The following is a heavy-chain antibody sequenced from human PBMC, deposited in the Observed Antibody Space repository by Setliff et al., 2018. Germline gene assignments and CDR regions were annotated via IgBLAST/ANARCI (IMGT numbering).Heavy chain of an antibody. CDR2: INPSSGRT. V-gene: IGHV1-46*01. Sequence: ASVKVSCKASGYTISSHYMHWVRQAPGLGLEWMGTINPSSGRTSYAQKFQGRVTMTRDTSTSTVYMYMSILRYEDTAVYYCARDVFPYLYEGAFDIWGKGTMVTVSS. CDR1: GYTISSHY. J-gene: IGHJ3*02. D-gene: IGHD3-22*01. CDR3: ARDVFPYLYEGAFDI.